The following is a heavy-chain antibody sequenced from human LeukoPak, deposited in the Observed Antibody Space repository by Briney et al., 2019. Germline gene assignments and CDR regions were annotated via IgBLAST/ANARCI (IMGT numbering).Heavy chain of an antibody. CDR1: GGSISSYY. Sequence: PSETLSLTCTVSGGSISSYYWSWIRQPPGKGLEWIGYIYYSGSTNYNPSLKSRVTISVDTSKNQFSLKLSSVTAADTAVYYCATTQNYDILTGYPGLTYHYGMDVWGQGTTVTVSS. CDR3: ATTQNYDILTGYPGLTYHYGMDV. J-gene: IGHJ6*02. CDR2: IYYSGST. V-gene: IGHV4-59*08. D-gene: IGHD3-9*01.